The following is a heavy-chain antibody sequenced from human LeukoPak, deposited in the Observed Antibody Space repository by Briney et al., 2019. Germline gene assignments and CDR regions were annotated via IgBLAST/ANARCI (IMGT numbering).Heavy chain of an antibody. D-gene: IGHD3-9*01. CDR1: GYSFTSYW. V-gene: IGHV5-51*01. J-gene: IGHJ4*02. CDR2: ISPGDSDP. CDR3: ARHESSYDILTGYYVH. Sequence: PGESLKISCKGSGYSFTSYWIGWVRQMPGKGLEWMGIISPGDSDPRYSPSFNSQVTISADKSISTAYLQWGSLKASDTAMYYCARHESSYDILTGYYVHWGQGTLVTVSS.